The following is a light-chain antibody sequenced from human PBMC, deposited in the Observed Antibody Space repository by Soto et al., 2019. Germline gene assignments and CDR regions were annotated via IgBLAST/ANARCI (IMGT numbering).Light chain of an antibody. CDR2: LNSDGSH. CDR3: QTWATGTVV. CDR1: SGHNTYA. Sequence: QLVLTQSPSASASLGASVKLACTLTSGHNTYAIAWHQKQPEKGPRYLMRLNSDGSHFRGDGIPDRFSGSSSGAERFLTISGLQSDDEADHYGQTWATGTVVLGGGTKLTV. V-gene: IGLV4-69*01. J-gene: IGLJ2*01.